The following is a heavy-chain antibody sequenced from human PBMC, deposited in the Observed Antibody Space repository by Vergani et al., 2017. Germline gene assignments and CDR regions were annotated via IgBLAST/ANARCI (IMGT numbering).Heavy chain of an antibody. Sequence: EVQLLESGGGLVQPGGSLRLSCAASGFTFSSYAMSWVRQAPGKGLEGVSAISGSGGSTYYADPVKGRFTISRDNTKNTLYLQMNSLRAEDTAVYYCAKVDVVVPAAHFDYWGQGTLVTVSS. D-gene: IGHD2-2*01. CDR1: GFTFSSYA. V-gene: IGHV3-23*01. CDR3: AKVDVVVPAAHFDY. CDR2: ISGSGGST. J-gene: IGHJ4*02.